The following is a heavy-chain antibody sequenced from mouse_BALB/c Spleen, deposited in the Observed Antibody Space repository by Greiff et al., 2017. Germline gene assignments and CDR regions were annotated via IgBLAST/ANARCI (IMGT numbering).Heavy chain of an antibody. Sequence: EVMLVESGPSLVKPSQTLSLTCSVSGDSITSCYWNWIRKFPGNKLEYMGYISYSGSTYYNPSLKSRISITRDTSKNQYYLQLNSVTTEDTATYYCARQTLARTPVDYWGQGTPVTVSA. J-gene: IGHJ4*01. CDR1: GDSITSCY. CDR3: ARQTLARTPVDY. CDR2: ISYSGST. V-gene: IGHV3-8*02. D-gene: IGHD1-2*01.